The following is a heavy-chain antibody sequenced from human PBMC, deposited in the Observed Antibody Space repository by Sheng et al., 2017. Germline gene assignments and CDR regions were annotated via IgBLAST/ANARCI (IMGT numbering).Heavy chain of an antibody. J-gene: IGHJ4*02. CDR2: IDTGGSTT. D-gene: IGHD1-26*01. V-gene: IGHV3-74*01. CDR3: ARDVAGRYGY. Sequence: EVQLVESGGGLVQPGGSLRLSCAASGYTFSAYWMHWVRQVPGKGLVWVSRIDTGGSTTNYADFVEGRFTISRDNARSTLYLQMNSLRAEDTAVYYCARDVAGRYGYWGPGVLVTVSS. CDR1: GYTFSAYW.